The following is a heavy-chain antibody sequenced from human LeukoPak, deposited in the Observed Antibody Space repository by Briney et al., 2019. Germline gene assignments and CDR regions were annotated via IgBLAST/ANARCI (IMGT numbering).Heavy chain of an antibody. J-gene: IGHJ4*02. CDR1: GFTFSNAW. CDR2: IKSKTDGGTT. D-gene: IGHD1-26*01. V-gene: IGHV3-15*01. CDR3: TTGEGSYYVKYTRIDY. Sequence: PGGSLRLSCAASGFTFSNAWMSWVRQAPGKGLEWVGRIKSKTDGGTTDYAAPVKGRFTISRDDSKNTLYLQMNSLKTEDTAVYYCTTGEGSYYVKYTRIDYWGQGTLVTVSS.